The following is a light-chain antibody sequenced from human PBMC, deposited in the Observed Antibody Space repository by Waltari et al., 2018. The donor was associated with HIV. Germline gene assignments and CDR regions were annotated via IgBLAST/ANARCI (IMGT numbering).Light chain of an antibody. V-gene: IGLV10-54*01. CDR2: RVA. J-gene: IGLJ3*02. Sequence: QAGLTQPSSVSKGLKETATLTCTGNSDNVGNQGAAWLQPPQGPPPKLISHRVATRPSGISERFSASRSGNTSSLTISGLQPEDEGDYYCSAWDSRLSAWMFGGGTKLTVL. CDR1: SDNVGNQG. CDR3: SAWDSRLSAWM.